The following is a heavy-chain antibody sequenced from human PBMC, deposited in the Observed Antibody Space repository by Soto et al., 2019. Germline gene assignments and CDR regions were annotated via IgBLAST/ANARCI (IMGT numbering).Heavy chain of an antibody. Sequence: SETLSLTCTVSGVSITPYFWSWIRQPAGEAPEWLGHIYASGRTTYNPSLKSRVTMFVSQTQVSLRLTSVTAADTAVYYCARHFDVDPSLDHYYFDLWGRGALVTVSS. D-gene: IGHD3-9*01. V-gene: IGHV4-4*07. J-gene: IGHJ2*01. CDR3: ARHFDVDPSLDHYYFDL. CDR2: IYASGRT. CDR1: GVSITPYF.